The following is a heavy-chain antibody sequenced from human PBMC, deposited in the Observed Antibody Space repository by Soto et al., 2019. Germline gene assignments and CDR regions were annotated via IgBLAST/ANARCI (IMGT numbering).Heavy chain of an antibody. CDR3: AAFDYYGSGSQNWFDP. CDR2: ISAYNGNT. Sequence: ASVKVSCKASGYTFTSYGISWVRQAPGQGLEWMGWISAYNGNTNYAQKLQGRVTMTTDTSTSTAYMELRSLRSDDTAVYYCAAFDYYGSGSQNWFDPWGQGTLVTSPQ. D-gene: IGHD3-10*01. V-gene: IGHV1-18*01. CDR1: GYTFTSYG. J-gene: IGHJ5*02.